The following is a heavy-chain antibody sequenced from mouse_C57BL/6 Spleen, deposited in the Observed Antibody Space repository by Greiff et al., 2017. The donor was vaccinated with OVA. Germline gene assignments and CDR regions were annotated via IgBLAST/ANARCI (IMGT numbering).Heavy chain of an antibody. D-gene: IGHD3-2*02. CDR1: GYAFSSSW. J-gene: IGHJ3*01. Sequence: VKLMESGPELVKPGASVKISCKASGYAFSSSWMNWVKQRPGKGLEWIGRIYPGDGDTNYNGKFKGKATLTADKSSSTAYMQLSSLTSEDSAVYFCAISHSSGWAYWGQGTLVTVSA. CDR2: IYPGDGDT. CDR3: AISHSSGWAY. V-gene: IGHV1-82*01.